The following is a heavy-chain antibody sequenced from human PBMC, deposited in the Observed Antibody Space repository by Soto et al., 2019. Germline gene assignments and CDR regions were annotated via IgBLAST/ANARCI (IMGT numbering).Heavy chain of an antibody. J-gene: IGHJ6*02. V-gene: IGHV3-9*01. CDR3: AKDRGQVDPFNGMDV. CDR1: GFTFDHYG. CDR2: ISWNSATI. Sequence: EVQLVESGGGLVQPGRSLRLSCAASGFTFDHYGIQWVRQAPGKGLEWVSGISWNSATIAYADSVKGRVTISRDNAKKSLYLQMNSLRAEDTALYYCAKDRGQVDPFNGMDVWGQGTTVTVSS. D-gene: IGHD3-16*01.